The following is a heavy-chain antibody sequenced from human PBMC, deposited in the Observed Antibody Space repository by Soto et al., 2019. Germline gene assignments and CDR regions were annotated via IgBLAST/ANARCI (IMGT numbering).Heavy chain of an antibody. CDR3: AKARGGSWYDFDY. CDR2: ISSSGDKT. CDR1: GFTFSTQA. V-gene: IGHV3-23*01. D-gene: IGHD6-13*01. J-gene: IGHJ4*02. Sequence: DVQLLESGGGLEQPGGSLRLSCAASGFTFSTQAMSWVRQAPGTGLEWVSFISSSGDKTYYAHSVKGRFTISRDNSKNTLYLQMNSLRGEDTAVYYCAKARGGSWYDFDYWGKGTLVTVSS.